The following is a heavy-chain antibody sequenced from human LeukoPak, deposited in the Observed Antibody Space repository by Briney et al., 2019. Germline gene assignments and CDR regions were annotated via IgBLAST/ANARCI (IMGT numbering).Heavy chain of an antibody. CDR2: IKFDGGLA. J-gene: IGHJ2*01. Sequence: PGGSLRLSCGASGFTFSTYWIHWVRQAPGKGLVWVSQIKFDGGLASYADSVKGRFTISRDNAKNTLYLQMNSLGTEDTAVYYCVTGHYDSRMYFDLWGRGTLVTVSS. CDR3: VTGHYDSRMYFDL. CDR1: GFTFSTYW. D-gene: IGHD3-16*01. V-gene: IGHV3-74*01.